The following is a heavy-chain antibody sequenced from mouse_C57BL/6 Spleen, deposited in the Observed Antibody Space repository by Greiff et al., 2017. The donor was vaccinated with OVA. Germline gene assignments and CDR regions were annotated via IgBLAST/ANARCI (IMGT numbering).Heavy chain of an antibody. CDR3: TREDYYGSSSYYFDD. V-gene: IGHV1-5*01. D-gene: IGHD1-1*01. J-gene: IGHJ2*01. CDR1: GYTFTSYW. Sequence: VQLQQSGTVLARPGASVKMSCKTSGYTFTSYWMHWVKQRPGQGLEWIGAIYPGNSDTSYNQKFKGKAKLTAVTSASTAYMELSSLTSEDSAVYYCTREDYYGSSSYYFDDWGQGTTLTVSS. CDR2: IYPGNSDT.